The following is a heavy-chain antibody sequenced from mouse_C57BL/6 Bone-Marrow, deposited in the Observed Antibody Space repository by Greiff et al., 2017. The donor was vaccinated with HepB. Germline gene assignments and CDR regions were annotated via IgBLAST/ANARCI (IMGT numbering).Heavy chain of an antibody. J-gene: IGHJ3*01. V-gene: IGHV3-6*01. CDR3: AVITTVPWFAY. CDR2: ISYDGSN. D-gene: IGHD1-1*01. CDR1: GYSITSGYY. Sequence: ESGPGLVKPSQSLSLTCSVTGYSITSGYYWNWIRQFPGNKLEWMGYISYDGSNNYNPSLKNRISITRDTSKNQFFLKLNSVTTEDTATYYCAVITTVPWFAYWGQGTLVTVSA.